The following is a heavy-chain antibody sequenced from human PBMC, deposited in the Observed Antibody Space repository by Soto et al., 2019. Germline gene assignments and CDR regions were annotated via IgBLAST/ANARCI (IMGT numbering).Heavy chain of an antibody. J-gene: IGHJ6*02. CDR3: AKSFGYDSSGYYHYYYGMDV. CDR1: GFTFSSYA. Sequence: GGSLRLSCAASGFTFSSYAMSWVRQAPGKGLEWVSAISGSGGSTYYADSVKGRFTISRDNSKNTLYLQMNSLRAEDTAVYYCAKSFGYDSSGYYHYYYGMDVWGQGTTVTVSS. CDR2: ISGSGGST. D-gene: IGHD3-22*01. V-gene: IGHV3-23*01.